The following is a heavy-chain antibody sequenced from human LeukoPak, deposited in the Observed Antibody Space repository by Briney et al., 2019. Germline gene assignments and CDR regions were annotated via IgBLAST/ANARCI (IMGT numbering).Heavy chain of an antibody. CDR1: GYKFTNYW. Sequence: GESLKISCKGSGYKFTNYWIGWVRQMPGKGLEWMAIIFPGGSDSRYSPSFRDQVTISANKSTTTAYLQWSSLKASDTAMYYCAKARYYDILTGSPFDYWGQGTLVTVSS. CDR2: IFPGGSDS. J-gene: IGHJ4*02. D-gene: IGHD3-9*01. V-gene: IGHV5-51*01. CDR3: AKARYYDILTGSPFDY.